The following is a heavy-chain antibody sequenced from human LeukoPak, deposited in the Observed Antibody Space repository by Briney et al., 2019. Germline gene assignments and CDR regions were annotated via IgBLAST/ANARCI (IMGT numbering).Heavy chain of an antibody. V-gene: IGHV1-2*02. CDR2: INLNSGVT. D-gene: IGHD1-26*01. J-gene: IGHJ4*02. CDR1: GYTFTDYY. CDR3: VRDAGLGASPVGF. Sequence: ASVKVSCKASGYTFTDYYMLWVRQATGQGLEWMGWINLNSGVTNYAQNFQGRVTMTRDTSISTVYMKLSRLRSDDTAVFYCVRDAGLGASPVGFWGQGTLVTVSS.